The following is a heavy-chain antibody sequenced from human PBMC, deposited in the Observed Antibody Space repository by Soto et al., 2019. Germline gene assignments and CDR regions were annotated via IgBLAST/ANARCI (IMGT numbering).Heavy chain of an antibody. Sequence: EVQLVESGGGLVQPGGSLRLSCSASGFSFSSHSMNWVRQAPGKGLEWISYISSASATMYYADSVKGRFTISRDNAKNSLYLQMSSLGAEDTAVYYWANGRGRPSWGQGPLVTVSS. CDR2: ISSASATM. J-gene: IGHJ5*02. CDR3: ANGRGRPS. D-gene: IGHD3-16*01. CDR1: GFSFSSHS. V-gene: IGHV3-48*01.